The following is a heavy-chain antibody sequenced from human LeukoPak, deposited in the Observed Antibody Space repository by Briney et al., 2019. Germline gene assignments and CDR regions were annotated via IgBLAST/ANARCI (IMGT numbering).Heavy chain of an antibody. D-gene: IGHD3-22*01. Sequence: TPSETLSLTCTVSGGSISSYYWSWIRQPAGKGLEWIGRIYTSGSTNYNPSLRSRVSMSGDTSKNQFSLKLSSVTAADTAVYYCTRGYFDSSGYSNPFDYWGQGTLVTVSS. CDR2: IYTSGST. CDR3: TRGYFDSSGYSNPFDY. J-gene: IGHJ4*02. V-gene: IGHV4-4*07. CDR1: GGSISSYY.